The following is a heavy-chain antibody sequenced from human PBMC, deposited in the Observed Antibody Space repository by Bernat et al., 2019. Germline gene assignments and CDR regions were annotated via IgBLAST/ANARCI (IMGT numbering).Heavy chain of an antibody. CDR1: GFTFSSYG. D-gene: IGHD1-26*01. V-gene: IGHV3-33*01. J-gene: IGHJ4*02. CDR2: IWYDGSNK. Sequence: QVQLVESGGGVVQPGRSRRLSCAASGFTFSSYGMHWVRQAPGKGLEWVAVIWYDGSNKYYADSVKGRFTISRDNSKNTLYLQMNSLRAEDTAVYYCARASRPGGSCIDYWGQGALVTVSS. CDR3: ARASRPGGSCIDY.